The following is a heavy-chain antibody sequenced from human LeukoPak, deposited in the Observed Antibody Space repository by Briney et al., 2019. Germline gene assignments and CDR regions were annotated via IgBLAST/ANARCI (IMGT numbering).Heavy chain of an antibody. CDR1: GDSISGYY. CDR3: ARGKRDGNNYY. J-gene: IGHJ4*02. Sequence: PSETLSLTCTVSGDSISGYYWNWIRQPPGKGLEWIGYIYYSGNTYYNPSLKSRVTISVDTSKNQLSLKLSSVTAADTAVYYCARGKRDGNNYYWGQGTLVTVSS. CDR2: IYYSGNT. D-gene: IGHD5-24*01. V-gene: IGHV4-59*01.